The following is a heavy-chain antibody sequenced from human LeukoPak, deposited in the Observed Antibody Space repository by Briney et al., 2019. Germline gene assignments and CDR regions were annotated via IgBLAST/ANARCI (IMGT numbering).Heavy chain of an antibody. J-gene: IGHJ4*02. V-gene: IGHV6-1*01. D-gene: IGHD3-22*01. CDR1: GDSVSSNSAA. CDR3: ARTAMRGYYDSSGYSSGAYYFDY. CDR2: TYYRSKWYS. Sequence: SQTLSLTCAISGDSVSSNSAAWNWIRQSPSRGLEWLGRTYYRSKWYSDYAISVKSRITVNPDTSKNQFSLQLNSVTPDDTAVYYCARTAMRGYYDSSGYSSGAYYFDYWGQGTLVTVSS.